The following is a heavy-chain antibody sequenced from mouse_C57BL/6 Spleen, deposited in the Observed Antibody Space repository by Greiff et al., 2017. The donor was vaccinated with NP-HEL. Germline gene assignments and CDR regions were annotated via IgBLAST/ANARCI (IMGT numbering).Heavy chain of an antibody. D-gene: IGHD3-2*02. V-gene: IGHV2-2*01. Sequence: QVQLKESGPGLVQPSQSLSITCTVSGFSLTSYGVHWVRQSPGKGLEWLGVIWSGGRTDYNAAFISRLSISKDNSKSQVFFKMNSLQADDTAIYYCARRGQLRLLFAYWGQGTLVTVSA. J-gene: IGHJ3*01. CDR1: GFSLTSYG. CDR2: IWSGGRT. CDR3: ARRGQLRLLFAY.